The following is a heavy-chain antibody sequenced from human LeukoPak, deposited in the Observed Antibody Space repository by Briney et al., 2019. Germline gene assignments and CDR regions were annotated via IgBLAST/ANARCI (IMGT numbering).Heavy chain of an antibody. J-gene: IGHJ6*02. CDR3: EKDSHLDV. CDR2: IHSTGNS. V-gene: IGHV4-59*04. D-gene: IGHD2-15*01. Sequence: KTSETLSLTCTVSGGSISSYYWSWIRQPPGKGLEWIGNIHSTGNSFCNPSLKSRVTISIDTSKNQFSLKLSSVTAADTAVYYCEKDSHLDVWGHGTTVTVSS. CDR1: GGSISSYY.